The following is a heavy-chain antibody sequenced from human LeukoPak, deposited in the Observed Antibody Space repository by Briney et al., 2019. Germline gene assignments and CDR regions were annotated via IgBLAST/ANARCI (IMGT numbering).Heavy chain of an antibody. CDR2: VANGGRDK. J-gene: IGHJ4*02. V-gene: IGHV3-30*01. Sequence: PGGSLRLSCAASGFTFNAYAMHWVRQAPGKGLEWVAVVANGGRDKQYADSMQGRFTIYRDNSENTLYLQMNTLRAEDTAVYYCARDRNSPAKYYFDYWGQGTLVTVSS. CDR1: GFTFNAYA. D-gene: IGHD1-14*01. CDR3: ARDRNSPAKYYFDY.